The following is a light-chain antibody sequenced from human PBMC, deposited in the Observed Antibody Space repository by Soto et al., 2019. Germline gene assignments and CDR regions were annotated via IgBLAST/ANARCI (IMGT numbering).Light chain of an antibody. CDR2: EGS. Sequence: QSPLTQPVSASVSPGQSITVSCTGTSSDGGSYNLVSWYQQHPGKAPKLMIYEGSKRPSGVSNRFSGSKSGNTASLTISGLQAEDEADYYCCSYAGSSTFVYVFGTGTKVTVL. CDR3: CSYAGSSTFVYV. J-gene: IGLJ1*01. CDR1: SSDGGSYNL. V-gene: IGLV2-23*03.